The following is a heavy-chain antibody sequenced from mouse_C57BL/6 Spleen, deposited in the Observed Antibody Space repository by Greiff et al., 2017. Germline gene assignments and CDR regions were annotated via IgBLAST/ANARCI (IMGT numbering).Heavy chain of an antibody. V-gene: IGHV1-78*01. J-gene: IGHJ2*01. CDR3: ARDYGSSFYYFDY. CDR1: GYTFTDHT. D-gene: IGHD1-1*01. CDR2: IYPRDGST. Sequence: VQLQQSDAELVKPGASVKISCKVSGYTFTDHTIHWMKQRPEQGLEWIGYIYPRDGSTKYNEKFKGKATSTADKSSSTAYMQLNSLTSEDSAVYFCARDYGSSFYYFDYWGQGTTLTVSS.